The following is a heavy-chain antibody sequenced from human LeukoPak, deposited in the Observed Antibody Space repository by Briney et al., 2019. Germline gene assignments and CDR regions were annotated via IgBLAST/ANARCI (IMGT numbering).Heavy chain of an antibody. CDR3: AREYTAYMDV. CDR1: GFTFSSYA. J-gene: IGHJ6*03. D-gene: IGHD5-18*01. V-gene: IGHV3-30*04. Sequence: GGSLRLSCAASGFTFSSYAMHWVRQAPGKGLEWVAAISYDGNNKYYADSVKGRFTISRDNSKNTLYLQMNSLRAEDTAVYYCAREYTAYMDVWGKGTTVTVSS. CDR2: ISYDGNNK.